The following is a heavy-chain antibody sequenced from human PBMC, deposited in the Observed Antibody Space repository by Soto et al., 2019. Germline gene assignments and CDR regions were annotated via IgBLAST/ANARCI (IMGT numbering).Heavy chain of an antibody. V-gene: IGHV3-43*01. CDR3: AKDMAPRLTVRYYYGMDV. J-gene: IGHJ6*02. CDR1: GCACDDYF. Sequence: GVSLRLCCAAGGCACDDYFLHWLRRAPGKGLEWGSLISWDGGSTYYADSVKGRFTISRDNSKNSLYLQMNSLRTEDTALYYCAKDMAPRLTVRYYYGMDVWGQGT. CDR2: ISWDGGST. D-gene: IGHD4-17*01.